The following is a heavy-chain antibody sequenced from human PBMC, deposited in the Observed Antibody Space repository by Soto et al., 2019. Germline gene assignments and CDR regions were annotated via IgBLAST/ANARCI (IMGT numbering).Heavy chain of an antibody. CDR3: ARDLSCRGGSCYPPHGWFDP. Sequence: QVQLVESGGGVVQPGRSLRLSCAASGFTFSSYAMHWVRQAPGKGLEWVAVISYDGTNKNYADSVKGRFTISRDKSKNTPYLQSNSVRDEDTAVYYCARDLSCRGGSCYPPHGWFDPWGQGTLVTVSS. V-gene: IGHV3-30-3*01. CDR1: GFTFSSYA. CDR2: ISYDGTNK. J-gene: IGHJ5*02. D-gene: IGHD2-15*01.